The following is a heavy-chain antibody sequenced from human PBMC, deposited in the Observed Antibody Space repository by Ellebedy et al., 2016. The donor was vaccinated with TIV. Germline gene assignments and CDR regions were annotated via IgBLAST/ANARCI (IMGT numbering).Heavy chain of an antibody. CDR2: IGSKASGGTT. V-gene: IGHV3-49*03. Sequence: GESLKISCTASGFAFGDYTMTWFRQTPGKGLEWVGFIGSKASGGTTEYAASVKGRFTISRDDSKSIAYLQMNSLKTEDTAVYYCTRGGFSFQHWGQGTLVTVSS. J-gene: IGHJ1*01. D-gene: IGHD3-16*01. CDR1: GFAFGDYT. CDR3: TRGGFSFQH.